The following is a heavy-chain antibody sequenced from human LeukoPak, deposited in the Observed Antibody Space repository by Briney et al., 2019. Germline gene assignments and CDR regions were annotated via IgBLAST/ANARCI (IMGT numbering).Heavy chain of an antibody. CDR1: GFTFSNYA. CDR3: ARDKAAIRGSGYYYYMDV. J-gene: IGHJ6*03. CDR2: ISYAGNYK. V-gene: IGHV3-30*01. D-gene: IGHD2-2*02. Sequence: PGRSLRLSCAASGFTFSNYAMHWVRQAPGKGLEWVALISYAGNYKYFADSVKGRFTISRDNSKNTLYLQVITLRAEDTAVYYCARDKAAIRGSGYYYYMDVWGKGTTVTVSS.